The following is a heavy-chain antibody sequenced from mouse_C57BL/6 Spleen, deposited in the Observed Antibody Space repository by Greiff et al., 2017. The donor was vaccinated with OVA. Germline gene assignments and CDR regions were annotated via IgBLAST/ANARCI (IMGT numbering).Heavy chain of an antibody. J-gene: IGHJ1*03. D-gene: IGHD1-1*01. V-gene: IGHV1-42*01. CDR1: GYSFTGYY. Sequence: EVQLQQSGTELVKPGASVKISCKASGYSFTGYYMNWVKQSPEKSLEWIGEINPSTGGTTYNQKFKAKATLTVDKSSSTAYMQLKSLTSEDSAVYYCARLREYYYGSSYGYFDVWGTGTTVTVSS. CDR3: ARLREYYYGSSYGYFDV. CDR2: INPSTGGT.